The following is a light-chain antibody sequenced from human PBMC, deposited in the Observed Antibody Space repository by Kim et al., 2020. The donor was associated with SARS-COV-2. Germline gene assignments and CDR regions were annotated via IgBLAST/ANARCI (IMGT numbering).Light chain of an antibody. CDR2: DAS. J-gene: IGKJ1*01. CDR1: QSISSW. Sequence: GDRVTITCRASQSISSWSAWYQQKPGKAPKLLIYDASSLESGVPSRFSGSGSGTEFTLTISSLQPDDFATYYCQQYNSYSWTLGQGTKVDI. V-gene: IGKV1-5*01. CDR3: QQYNSYSWT.